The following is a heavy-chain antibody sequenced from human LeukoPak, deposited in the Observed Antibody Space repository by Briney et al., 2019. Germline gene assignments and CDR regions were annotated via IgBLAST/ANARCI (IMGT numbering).Heavy chain of an antibody. CDR1: GGSISSYY. CDR2: IYYSGST. Sequence: SETLSLTCTVSGGSISSYYWSWIRQPPGKGLEWIGYIYYSGSTNYNPSLKSRVTISVDTSKNQFSLKLSSVTAADTAVYYCARLFSSWALVFDYWGQGTLVTVSS. D-gene: IGHD6-13*01. J-gene: IGHJ4*02. CDR3: ARLFSSWALVFDY. V-gene: IGHV4-59*01.